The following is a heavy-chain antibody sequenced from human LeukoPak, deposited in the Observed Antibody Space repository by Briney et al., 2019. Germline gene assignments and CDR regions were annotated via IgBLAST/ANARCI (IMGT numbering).Heavy chain of an antibody. Sequence: GGSLRLSCAASGFTFSSYAMSWVRQAPGKGLEWVSVIYSGGSTYYADSVKGRFTISRDNSKNTLYLQMNSLRAEDTAVYYCASGVDSSGYAVDYWGQGTLVTVSS. V-gene: IGHV3-53*01. J-gene: IGHJ4*02. CDR2: IYSGGST. CDR3: ASGVDSSGYAVDY. CDR1: GFTFSSYA. D-gene: IGHD3-22*01.